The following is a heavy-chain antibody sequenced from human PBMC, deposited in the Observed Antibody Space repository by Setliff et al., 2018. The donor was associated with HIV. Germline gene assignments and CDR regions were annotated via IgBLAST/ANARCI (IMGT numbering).Heavy chain of an antibody. D-gene: IGHD4-4*01. Sequence: PSETLSLTCAVSGYSISTNEWWGWIRQPPGKELAWIGYISNSGKIYYDPSLNSRVTLSADTSKNQLSLKLTSVTAEDTGVYYCARTVPHSAAQDAFDIWGQGTVVTVSS. J-gene: IGHJ3*02. CDR2: ISNSGKI. CDR1: GYSISTNEW. CDR3: ARTVPHSAAQDAFDI. V-gene: IGHV4-28*05.